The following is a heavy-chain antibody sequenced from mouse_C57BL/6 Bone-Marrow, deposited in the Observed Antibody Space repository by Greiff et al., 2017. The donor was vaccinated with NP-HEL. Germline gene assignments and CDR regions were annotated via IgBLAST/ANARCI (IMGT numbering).Heavy chain of an antibody. CDR1: GFSLTSYG. Sequence: VKLVESGPGLVQPSQSLSITCTVSGFSLTSYGVHWVRQSPGKGLEWLGVIWSGGSTDYNVAFISRLSISQDNSKSQVFFKMNRLQANDTAKYYCARGYYYGPYAMDYWGQGTSVTVSS. D-gene: IGHD1-1*01. V-gene: IGHV2-2*02. J-gene: IGHJ4*01. CDR3: ARGYYYGPYAMDY. CDR2: IWSGGST.